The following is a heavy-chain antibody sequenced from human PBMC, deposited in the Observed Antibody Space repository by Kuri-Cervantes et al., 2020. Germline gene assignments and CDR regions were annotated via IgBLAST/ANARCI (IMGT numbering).Heavy chain of an antibody. CDR1: GFIFSDYY. J-gene: IGHJ6*02. D-gene: IGHD2-15*01. Sequence: GESLKISCAASGFIFSDYYMSWIRQAPGKGLEWISYISSGSSTIHYADSVKGRFTISRDNAKNSLYLQMNSLRDEDTAVYYCARDCSGHYYYGMDVWGQGTTVTVSS. V-gene: IGHV3-11*04. CDR2: ISSGSSTI. CDR3: ARDCSGHYYYGMDV.